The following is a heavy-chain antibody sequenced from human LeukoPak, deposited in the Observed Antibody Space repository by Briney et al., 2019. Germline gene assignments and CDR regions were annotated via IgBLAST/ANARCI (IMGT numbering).Heavy chain of an antibody. CDR2: IKQDGSEK. V-gene: IGHV3-7*01. J-gene: IGHJ5*02. CDR1: GFTFSSYW. D-gene: IGHD3-9*01. Sequence: GGSLRLSCAASGFTFSSYWMSWVRQAPGKGLEWVANIKQDGSEKYYVDSVKGRFTISRDNAKNSLYLQMNSLRAEDTAVYYCARDKVYYDILTGYLNWFDPCGQGTLVTVSS. CDR3: ARDKVYYDILTGYLNWFDP.